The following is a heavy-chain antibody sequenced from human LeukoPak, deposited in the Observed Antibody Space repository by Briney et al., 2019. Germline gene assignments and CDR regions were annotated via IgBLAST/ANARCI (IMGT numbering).Heavy chain of an antibody. CDR3: AGAAYSYGYRWFDP. CDR1: GGSISSYY. D-gene: IGHD5-18*01. V-gene: IGHV4-59*01. CDR2: ISYSGGT. J-gene: IGHJ5*02. Sequence: TSETLSLTCTVSGGSISSYYWTWIRQPPGEGLEWIGYISYSGGTNYNPSLKSRVTISVDTSKNQFSLKVSSVTAADTAVYYRAGAAYSYGYRWFDPWGQGTLVTVSS.